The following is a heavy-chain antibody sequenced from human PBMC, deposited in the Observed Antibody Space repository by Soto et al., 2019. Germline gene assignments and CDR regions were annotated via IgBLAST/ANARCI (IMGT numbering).Heavy chain of an antibody. V-gene: IGHV1-2*02. CDR1: GYTFTGYY. Sequence: QVQLVQSGAEVKKPGASVKVSCKASGYTFTGYYMHWVRQAPGQGLEWMGWINPNSGGTNYAQKFQGRVTMTRDTSISTAYMDLSRLRSDDTAVYYCARGTVVSGWYGPRDYWGQGTLVTVSS. CDR3: ARGTVVSGWYGPRDY. J-gene: IGHJ4*02. D-gene: IGHD6-19*01. CDR2: INPNSGGT.